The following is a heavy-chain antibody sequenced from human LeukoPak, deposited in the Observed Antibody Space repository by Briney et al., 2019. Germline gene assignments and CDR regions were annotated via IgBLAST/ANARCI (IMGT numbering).Heavy chain of an antibody. CDR2: ISYDGSNK. CDR3: AKGINHQPLNFDY. J-gene: IGHJ4*02. CDR1: GFTFSSYG. D-gene: IGHD1-14*01. V-gene: IGHV3-30*18. Sequence: GGSLRLSCAASGFTFSSYGMHWVRQAPGKGLEWVAVISYDGSNKYYADSVKGRFTISRDNSKNTLYLQMNSLRAEDTAVYYCAKGINHQPLNFDYWGQGTLVTVSS.